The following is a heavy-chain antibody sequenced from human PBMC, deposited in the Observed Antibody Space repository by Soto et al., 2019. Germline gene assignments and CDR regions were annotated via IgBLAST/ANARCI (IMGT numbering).Heavy chain of an antibody. CDR1: SDTFTSYY. D-gene: IGHD1-26*01. J-gene: IGHJ5*02. Sequence: ASVKVSCKAPSDTFTSYYINWVRQAPGQGLEWMGVINPHGGSTAYAQKFKGRVNLTRDTSAGTVYMEVSSLTSEDTAMYYCARSSGGNFGIIIEGTNWFAPWGQGTLVTVSS. V-gene: IGHV1-46*01. CDR3: ARSSGGNFGIIIEGTNWFAP. CDR2: INPHGGST.